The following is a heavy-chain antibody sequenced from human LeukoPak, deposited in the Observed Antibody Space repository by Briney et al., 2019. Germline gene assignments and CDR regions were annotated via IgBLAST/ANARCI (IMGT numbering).Heavy chain of an antibody. D-gene: IGHD2-15*01. Sequence: GGSLRLSCAASGFTFSSYAMSWVRQAPGKGLEWVSAISGSGGSTYYADSVKGRFTISRDNSKNTLYLQMNSLRAEDTAVYYCVKLVGNYYYYYYVDVWGKGTTVTVSS. CDR2: ISGSGGST. V-gene: IGHV3-23*01. CDR3: VKLVGNYYYYYYVDV. CDR1: GFTFSSYA. J-gene: IGHJ6*03.